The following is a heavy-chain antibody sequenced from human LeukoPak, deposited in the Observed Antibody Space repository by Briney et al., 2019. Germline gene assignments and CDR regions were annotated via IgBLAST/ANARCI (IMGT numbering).Heavy chain of an antibody. CDR2: ITVYNGNT. Sequence: ASVKVSCKASGYTFASYDIIWVRQAPGQGLEWMGWITVYNGNTKYAQKLQGRVTMTTDTSTNTAYMELRSLRSDHTAVYYCARDRIPVAATPREFDYWGQGTLVTVSS. CDR3: ARDRIPVAATPREFDY. D-gene: IGHD6-19*01. J-gene: IGHJ4*02. V-gene: IGHV1-18*01. CDR1: GYTFASYD.